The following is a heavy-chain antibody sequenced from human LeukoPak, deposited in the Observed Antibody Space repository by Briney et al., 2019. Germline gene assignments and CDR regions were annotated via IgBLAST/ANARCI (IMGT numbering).Heavy chain of an antibody. Sequence: PGGSPRLSCAASGFTFSSYWMTWVRQAPGKGLEWVANIKHNGDELNYVDSVEDRFTISRDNVKNSLYLHMTSLRAEDTAVYYCARELRTFDSWGQGTLVTVSS. V-gene: IGHV3-7*01. CDR1: GFTFSSYW. CDR3: ARELRTFDS. D-gene: IGHD3-16*01. J-gene: IGHJ4*02. CDR2: IKHNGDEL.